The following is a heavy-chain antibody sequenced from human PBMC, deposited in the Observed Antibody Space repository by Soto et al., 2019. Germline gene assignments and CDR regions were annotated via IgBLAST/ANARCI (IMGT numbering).Heavy chain of an antibody. Sequence: VGSLRLSCAASGFTFSSYGMHWVRQAPGKGLEWVAVIWYDGSNKYYADSVKGRFTISRDNSKNTLYLQMNSLRADDTALYYCAKNSGWFNTWGQGALVTVSS. J-gene: IGHJ5*02. CDR2: IWYDGSNK. CDR3: AKNSGWFNT. V-gene: IGHV3-33*06. D-gene: IGHD3-10*01. CDR1: GFTFSSYG.